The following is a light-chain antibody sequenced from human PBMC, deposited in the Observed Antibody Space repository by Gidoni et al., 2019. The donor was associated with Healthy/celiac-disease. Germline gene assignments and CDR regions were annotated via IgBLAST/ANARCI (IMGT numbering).Light chain of an antibody. CDR2: EVS. CDR3: SSYAGSNNYV. Sequence: QSALTQPPSASGSPGQSVTISCTGTSSDFGGYNYVSWYQQHPGKAPKLMIDEVSKRPSGVPDRFSGSKSGNTASLTVSGLQAEDEADYYCSSYAGSNNYVFGTGTKVTVL. V-gene: IGLV2-8*01. CDR1: SSDFGGYNY. J-gene: IGLJ1*01.